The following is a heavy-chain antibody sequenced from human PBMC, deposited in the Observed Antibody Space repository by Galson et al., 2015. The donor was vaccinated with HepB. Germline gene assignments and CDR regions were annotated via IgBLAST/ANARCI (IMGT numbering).Heavy chain of an antibody. Sequence: SLRLSCAASGFTFSSYDMHWVRQATGKGLEWVSAINTVGDTFYPGSVRGRFTISRENAKNSLYLQMNNLRAGDTAVYYCARAQPATGWNYMDVWGKGTTVTIS. D-gene: IGHD6-19*01. CDR2: INTVGDT. J-gene: IGHJ6*03. CDR3: ARAQPATGWNYMDV. V-gene: IGHV3-13*01. CDR1: GFTFSSYD.